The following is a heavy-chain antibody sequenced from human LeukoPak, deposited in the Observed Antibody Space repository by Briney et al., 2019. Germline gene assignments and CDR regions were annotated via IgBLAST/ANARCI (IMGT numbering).Heavy chain of an antibody. CDR3: ARGWTGNDAFDI. CDR2: IYYSGST. Sequence: SETLSLTCTVSGGSISSGDYYWSWIRQPPGKGLEWIGYIYYSGSTYYNPSLKSRVTISVDTSKNQFSLKLSSVTAADTAVYYCARGWTGNDAFDIWGQGTMVTVSS. CDR1: GGSISSGDYY. J-gene: IGHJ3*02. V-gene: IGHV4-30-4*01. D-gene: IGHD3/OR15-3a*01.